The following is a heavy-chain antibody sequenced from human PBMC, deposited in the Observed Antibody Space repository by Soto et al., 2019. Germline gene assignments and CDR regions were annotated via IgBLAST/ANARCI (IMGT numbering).Heavy chain of an antibody. CDR3: ARRRRIAARLRFAFDI. D-gene: IGHD6-6*01. CDR2: ISSSSSYI. CDR1: GFTFSSYS. Sequence: GGSLRLSCAASGFTFSSYSMNWVRQAPGKGLEWVSSISSSSSYIYYADSVKGRFTISRDNAKNSLYLQMNSLRAEDTAVYYCARRRRIAARLRFAFDIWGQGTMVTVSS. V-gene: IGHV3-21*01. J-gene: IGHJ3*02.